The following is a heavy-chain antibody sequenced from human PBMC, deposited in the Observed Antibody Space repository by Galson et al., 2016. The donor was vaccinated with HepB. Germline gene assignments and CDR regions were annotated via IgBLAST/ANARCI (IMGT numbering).Heavy chain of an antibody. D-gene: IGHD6-13*01. V-gene: IGHV1-46*01. CDR3: ARDRGGYSSRWYNDY. CDR1: GYTFTSYY. J-gene: IGHJ4*02. CDR2: INPSGGST. Sequence: SVKVSCKASGYTFTSYYMHWVRQAPGQGLEWMGIINPSGGSTSYAQKFQGRVTMTRDTSTSTVYMELSSLRSEDTAVYYCARDRGGYSSRWYNDYWGQGTLVTVSS.